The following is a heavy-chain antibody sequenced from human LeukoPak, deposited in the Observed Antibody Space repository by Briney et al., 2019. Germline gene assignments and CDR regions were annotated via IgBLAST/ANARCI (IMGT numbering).Heavy chain of an antibody. V-gene: IGHV1-69*05. J-gene: IGHJ4*02. D-gene: IGHD2-2*01. CDR3: ARLLGYCSSTSCTDY. Sequence: GASVKVSCKASGGTFSSYAISWVRQAPGQGLEWMGGIIPIFGTANYAQKFQGRVTITTDESTSTAYMELSSLRSEDTAVYYCARLLGYCSSTSCTDYWGQGTLVTVSS. CDR1: GGTFSSYA. CDR2: IIPIFGTA.